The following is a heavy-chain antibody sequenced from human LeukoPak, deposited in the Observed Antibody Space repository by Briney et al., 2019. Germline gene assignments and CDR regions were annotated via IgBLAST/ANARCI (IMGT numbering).Heavy chain of an antibody. CDR3: ARDARNYDFWSGPPRGLDY. V-gene: IGHV3-33*01. Sequence: GRSLRLSCAASGFTFSSYGMHWVRQAPGKGLERVAVIWYDGSNKYYADSVKGRFTISRDNSKNTLYLQMNSLRAEDTAVYYCARDARNYDFWSGPPRGLDYWGQGTLVTVSS. J-gene: IGHJ4*02. CDR1: GFTFSSYG. D-gene: IGHD3-3*01. CDR2: IWYDGSNK.